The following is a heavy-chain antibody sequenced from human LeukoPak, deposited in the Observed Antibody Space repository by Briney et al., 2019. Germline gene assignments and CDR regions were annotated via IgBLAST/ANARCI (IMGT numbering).Heavy chain of an antibody. CDR3: ARVSHCSGGSCPYYFDY. CDR1: GFTFSSYE. CDR2: INQDGSEK. D-gene: IGHD2-15*01. Sequence: GGSLRLSCAASGFTFSSYEMNWVRQAPGKGLEWVACINQDGSEKYYLDSVKGRFAISRDNAKNSLYLQMNSLRDEDTAVYSCARVSHCSGGSCPYYFDYWGQGTLVTVSS. J-gene: IGHJ4*02. V-gene: IGHV3-7*01.